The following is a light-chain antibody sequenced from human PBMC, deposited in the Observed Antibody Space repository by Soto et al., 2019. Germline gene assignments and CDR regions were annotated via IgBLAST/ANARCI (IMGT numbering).Light chain of an antibody. Sequence: EIVLTQSPGILSLSPGERATLSCRASQSVTSNYLAWYQQKPGQAPRLLIYGASNRATGIPDRFSGSGSGTDFTLTISRLEPEDFAVYYCQQYGSSGTFGQGTKVDIK. CDR1: QSVTSNY. CDR2: GAS. V-gene: IGKV3-20*01. J-gene: IGKJ1*01. CDR3: QQYGSSGT.